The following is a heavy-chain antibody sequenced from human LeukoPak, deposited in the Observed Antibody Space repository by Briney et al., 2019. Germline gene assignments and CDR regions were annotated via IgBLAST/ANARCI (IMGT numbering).Heavy chain of an antibody. D-gene: IGHD3-22*01. CDR2: INPNSGGT. CDR1: GYTFTGYY. J-gene: IGHJ4*02. CDR3: ARLPYYYDSSGRTVDY. Sequence: GASVKVSFKASGYTFTGYYMHWVRQAPGQGLEWMGRINPNSGGTNYAQKFQGRVTMTRDTSISTAYMELSRLRSDDTAVYYCARLPYYYDSSGRTVDYWGQGTLVTVSS. V-gene: IGHV1-2*06.